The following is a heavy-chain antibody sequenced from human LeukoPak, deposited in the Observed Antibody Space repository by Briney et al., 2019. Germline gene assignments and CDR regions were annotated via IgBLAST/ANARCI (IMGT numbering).Heavy chain of an antibody. V-gene: IGHV4-4*07. Sequence: SETLSLTCTVSGGSIRSYYWGWVRPPAGKGLEWIGRIYTTGTTNYNPSLKSRLTMSVDTSKNQFSLNLRSVIAADTAVYYCARQGYTASYYFLDYWSQGTLVTVSS. CDR1: GGSIRSYY. D-gene: IGHD3-10*01. CDR2: IYTTGTT. CDR3: ARQGYTASYYFLDY. J-gene: IGHJ4*02.